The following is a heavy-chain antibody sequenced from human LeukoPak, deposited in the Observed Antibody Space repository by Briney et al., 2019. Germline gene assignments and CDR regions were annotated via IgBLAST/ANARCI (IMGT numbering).Heavy chain of an antibody. D-gene: IGHD6-13*01. V-gene: IGHV3-7*01. CDR2: IKQDGSEK. CDR1: GFTFSSYW. J-gene: IGHJ4*02. Sequence: GGSLRLSCAASGFTFSSYWMSWVRQAPGKGLEWVANIKQDGSEKYYVDSVKGRFTISRDNAKNSLYLQMNSLRAEDTAVYYCARGPGPSSWYGFDYWGQGTLVTVSS. CDR3: ARGPGPSSWYGFDY.